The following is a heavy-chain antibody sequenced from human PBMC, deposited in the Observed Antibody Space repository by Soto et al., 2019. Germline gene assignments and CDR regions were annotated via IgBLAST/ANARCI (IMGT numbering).Heavy chain of an antibody. CDR2: IYDSGSASGST. CDR3: ARGLYNWSSGWYYFDY. J-gene: IGHJ4*02. D-gene: IGHD6-19*01. CDR1: GGSISGNY. Sequence: SGTLSLTCTVSGGSISGNYWGWIRQPPRKGLEWIGYIYDSGSASGSTNYHPSLKSRVTILLDTSKNQLSLRLSSVTAADTAVYYCARGLYNWSSGWYYFDYWGQGTLVTVSS. V-gene: IGHV4-59*01.